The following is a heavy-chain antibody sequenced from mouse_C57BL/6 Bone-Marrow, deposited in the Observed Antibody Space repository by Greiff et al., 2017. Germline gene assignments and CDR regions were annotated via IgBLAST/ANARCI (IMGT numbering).Heavy chain of an antibody. CDR3: ASLTGTGAMDY. CDR2: IYPGSGNT. V-gene: IGHV1-76*01. J-gene: IGHJ4*01. D-gene: IGHD4-1*01. Sequence: QVQLQQSGAELVRPGASVKLSCKASGYTFTDYYINWVKQRPGQGLEWIARIYPGSGNTYYNEKFKSKATLTVDTSSSTAYMQLSSLTSEDSAVYYCASLTGTGAMDYWGQGTSVTVSS. CDR1: GYTFTDYY.